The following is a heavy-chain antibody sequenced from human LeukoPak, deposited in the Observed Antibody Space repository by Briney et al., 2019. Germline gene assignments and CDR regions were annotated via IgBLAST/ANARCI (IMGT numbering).Heavy chain of an antibody. Sequence: GGSLRLSCAASGFTFSSYGMSWVRQAPGKGLEWVSGISGSGGSTYHADSVKGRFTISRDNSKNTLYLQMNSLRAEDTAVYYCAKSTVAAWVLGNNWYYFDYWGQGTLVTVSS. CDR1: GFTFSSYG. D-gene: IGHD4-23*01. J-gene: IGHJ4*02. V-gene: IGHV3-23*01. CDR2: ISGSGGST. CDR3: AKSTVAAWVLGNNWYYFDY.